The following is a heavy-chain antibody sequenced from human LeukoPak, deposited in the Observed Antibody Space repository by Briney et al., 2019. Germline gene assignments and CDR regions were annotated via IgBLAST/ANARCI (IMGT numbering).Heavy chain of an antibody. J-gene: IGHJ4*02. CDR1: GFTFSNYG. D-gene: IGHD3-22*01. CDR2: ISYDGSNK. V-gene: IGHV3-30*18. Sequence: GGSLRLSCAASGFTFSNYGMHWVRQAPGKGLEWVAVISYDGSNKYYADSVKGRFTISRDNSKNTLYLQMNSLRAEDTAVYYCAKDNDSSGYGLFDYWGQGTLVTVSS. CDR3: AKDNDSSGYGLFDY.